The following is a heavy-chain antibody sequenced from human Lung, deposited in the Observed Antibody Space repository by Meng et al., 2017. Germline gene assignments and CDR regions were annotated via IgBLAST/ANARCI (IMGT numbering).Heavy chain of an antibody. J-gene: IGHJ4*02. V-gene: IGHV6-1*01. CDR2: TYYRSKWYN. Sequence: QVHLQQSGPGLVKPSQTPSLTCAISGDSVSSNRAGWNWIRQSPSRGLELLGRTYYRSKWYNGYAVSVRSRITINPDTYKNQFSLQLNSVTPEDTAVYYCARSQQWLDSWGQGTLVTVSS. CDR1: GDSVSSNRAG. CDR3: ARSQQWLDS. D-gene: IGHD6-19*01.